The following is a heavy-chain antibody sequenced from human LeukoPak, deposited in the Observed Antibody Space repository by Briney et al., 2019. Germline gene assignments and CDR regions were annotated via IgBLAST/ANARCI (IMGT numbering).Heavy chain of an antibody. CDR2: SYYSGGT. CDR3: AGCGDFDY. D-gene: IGHD4-17*01. Sequence: PSQTLSLTCTISGVSITSGDFYWSWIRQPPGKGLEWVGFSYYSGGTYYNPSLKSRVTISLDTSKNRFSLRLTSVTAADTAVYYRAGCGDFDYWGQGTLVTVSS. V-gene: IGHV4-30-4*01. J-gene: IGHJ4*02. CDR1: GVSITSGDFY.